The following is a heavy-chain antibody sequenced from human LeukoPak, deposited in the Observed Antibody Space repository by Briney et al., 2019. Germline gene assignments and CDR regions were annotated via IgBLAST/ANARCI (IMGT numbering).Heavy chain of an antibody. Sequence: PGGSLRLSCAASGFTFSDYYMSWIRQAPGKGLEWVSYISSSGSTIYYADSVKGRFTISRDNSKNTLYLQMNSLRAEDTAVYYCAKDLQQLVLLSVALDYWGQGTLVTVSS. D-gene: IGHD6-13*01. V-gene: IGHV3-11*04. J-gene: IGHJ4*02. CDR3: AKDLQQLVLLSVALDY. CDR1: GFTFSDYY. CDR2: ISSSGSTI.